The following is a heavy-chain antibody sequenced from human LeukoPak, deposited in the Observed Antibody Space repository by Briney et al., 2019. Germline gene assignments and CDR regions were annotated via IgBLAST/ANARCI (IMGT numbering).Heavy chain of an antibody. CDR3: ARGPYIAAAGTTYYYYGMDV. J-gene: IGHJ6*04. V-gene: IGHV1-2*04. CDR2: INHNSGGT. D-gene: IGHD6-13*01. Sequence: ASVKVSCKASGYTFTGYYMHWVRQAPGQGLEWMGWINHNSGGTNYAQKFQGWVTMTRDTSISTAYMELSRLRSDDTAVYYCARGPYIAAAGTTYYYYGMDVWGKGTTVTVSS. CDR1: GYTFTGYY.